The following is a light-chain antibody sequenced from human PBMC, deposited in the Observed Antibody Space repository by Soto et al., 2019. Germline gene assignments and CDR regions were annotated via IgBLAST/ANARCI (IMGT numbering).Light chain of an antibody. J-gene: IGLJ3*02. Sequence: QSALTQPRSVSGSPGQSVTISCTGTSSDVGGYNYVSWYQQHPGKAPKLMIYDVSKRPSGVPDRFSGSKSGNTASLTISGIQAEDEADYYCCSYAGSLNWVFGGGTKLTVL. CDR3: CSYAGSLNWV. CDR1: SSDVGGYNY. CDR2: DVS. V-gene: IGLV2-11*01.